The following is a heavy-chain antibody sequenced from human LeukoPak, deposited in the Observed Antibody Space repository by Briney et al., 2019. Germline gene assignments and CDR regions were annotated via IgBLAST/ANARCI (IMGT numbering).Heavy chain of an antibody. V-gene: IGHV4-39*01. CDR1: GGSISSSNYY. CDR3: ARQVVTMMVPLI. CDR2: IYYSGST. J-gene: IGHJ3*02. D-gene: IGHD3-22*01. Sequence: PSETLSLTCTVSGGSISSSNYYWGWIRQPLGKGLEWIGSIYYSGSTYYNPSLKSRVTMSVDTSKNQFSLKLSSVTAADTALYYCARQVVTMMVPLICGQGTTVTVSS.